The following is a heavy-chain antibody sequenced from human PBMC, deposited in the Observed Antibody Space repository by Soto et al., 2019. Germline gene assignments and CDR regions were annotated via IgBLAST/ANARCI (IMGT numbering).Heavy chain of an antibody. V-gene: IGHV4-31*03. CDR2: IYNSGDT. CDR3: ARESGDGYNRIDY. Sequence: QVPLQESGPGLVKPSQTLSLTCSVSGGSITTGGYYWSWIRQPPGKGLEWIGYIYNSGDTYYNPSLKSRVIISVSTSKNQFSLKLSSVTAADTAVYYGARESGDGYNRIDYWGQGTLVTVSS. D-gene: IGHD1-1*01. J-gene: IGHJ4*02. CDR1: GGSITTGGYY.